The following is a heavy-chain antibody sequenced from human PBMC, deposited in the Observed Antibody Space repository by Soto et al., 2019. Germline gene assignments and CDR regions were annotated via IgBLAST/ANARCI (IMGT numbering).Heavy chain of an antibody. CDR2: ISGSGGST. CDR1: GFTFSSYA. J-gene: IGHJ4*02. D-gene: IGHD3-10*01. Sequence: GGSLRLSCAASGFTFSSYAMSWVRQAPGKGLEWVSAISGSGGSTYYADSVKGRFTISRDNSKNTLYLQMNSLRAEDTAVYYCAQPMVRGVMYFDYWGQGTLVTVSS. CDR3: AQPMVRGVMYFDY. V-gene: IGHV3-23*01.